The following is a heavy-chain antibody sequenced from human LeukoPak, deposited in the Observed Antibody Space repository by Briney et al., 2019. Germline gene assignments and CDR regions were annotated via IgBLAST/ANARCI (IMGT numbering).Heavy chain of an antibody. CDR2: FNPENGNT. V-gene: IGHV1-18*01. CDR3: AREHSSSWDQFDY. CDR1: GYSFVGYG. J-gene: IGHJ4*02. D-gene: IGHD6-13*01. Sequence: ASVNVSCKASGYSFVGYGITWVRQAPEQGLEWMGWFNPENGNTNYAQKVQGRVTMTADTSTSTSYMELRSLRSDDTAVYYCAREHSSSWDQFDYWGQGTLVTVSS.